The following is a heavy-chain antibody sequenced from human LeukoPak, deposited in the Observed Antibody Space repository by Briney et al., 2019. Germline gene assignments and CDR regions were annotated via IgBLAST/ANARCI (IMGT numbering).Heavy chain of an antibody. CDR2: IYYSGST. D-gene: IGHD6-13*01. Sequence: SETLSLTCTVYGASISSYYWSWIRQPPGKGLEWIGYIYYSGSTNYNPSLKSRVTISVDTSKKQFSLKLSSVTAADTAVYYCARSIGEYSSSWYQGFDYWGQGTLVTVSS. CDR1: GASISSYY. V-gene: IGHV4-59*01. CDR3: ARSIGEYSSSWYQGFDY. J-gene: IGHJ4*02.